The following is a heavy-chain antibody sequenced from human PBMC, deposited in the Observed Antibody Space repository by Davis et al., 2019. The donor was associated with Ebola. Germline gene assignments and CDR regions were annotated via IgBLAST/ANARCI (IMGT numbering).Heavy chain of an antibody. CDR1: GFTFSSYW. Sequence: GESLKIFCAASGFTFSSYWMHWVRQVPGKGLVWVARINNDGSGTWYVESVKGRFTTSRDNAKNTLYLQMNSLRAEDTAMYYCARDADGPGALVDYWGQGTLVTVSS. D-gene: IGHD5-24*01. V-gene: IGHV3-74*01. J-gene: IGHJ4*02. CDR3: ARDADGPGALVDY. CDR2: INNDGSGT.